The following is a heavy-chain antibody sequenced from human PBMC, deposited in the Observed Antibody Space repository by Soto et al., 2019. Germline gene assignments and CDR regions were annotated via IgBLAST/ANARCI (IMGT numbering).Heavy chain of an antibody. Sequence: SVKVSCKASGGTLSSFVNYPINWVRQAPGQGLEWMGGIVPNVGTVNYAQKFQGRVTITADKSTGTAYMEVSSLRSEDTALYYCARRDTSGFLRYFDNWGQGTLVTVSS. CDR2: IVPNVGTV. CDR1: GGTLSSFVNYP. D-gene: IGHD3-3*01. J-gene: IGHJ4*02. CDR3: ARRDTSGFLRYFDN. V-gene: IGHV1-69*06.